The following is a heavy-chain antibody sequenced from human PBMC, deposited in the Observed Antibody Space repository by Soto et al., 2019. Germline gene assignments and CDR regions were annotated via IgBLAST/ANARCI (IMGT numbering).Heavy chain of an antibody. J-gene: IGHJ6*02. CDR3: ARGVVATIPKPPYYYYGMDV. Sequence: ASMKVSCKASGGTFSSYAISWVRQAPGQGLEWMGGIIPIFGTANYAQKFQGRVTITADESTSTAYMELSSLRSEDTAVYYCARGVVATIPKPPYYYYGMDVWGQGTTVTVSS. D-gene: IGHD5-12*01. CDR2: IIPIFGTA. V-gene: IGHV1-69*13. CDR1: GGTFSSYA.